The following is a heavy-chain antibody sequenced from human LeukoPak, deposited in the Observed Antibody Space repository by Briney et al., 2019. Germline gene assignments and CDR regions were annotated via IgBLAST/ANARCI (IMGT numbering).Heavy chain of an antibody. CDR3: ATTKTRTTNWFDP. J-gene: IGHJ5*02. V-gene: IGHV1-69*05. Sequence: SVKVSCKASGGTFSSYAISWVRQAPGQGLEWMGGIIPIFGTANYAQKFQGRVTITTDESTSTAYMELSSLRSEDTAVYYCATTKTRTTNWFDPWGQGTLVTVSS. CDR1: GGTFSSYA. CDR2: IIPIFGTA. D-gene: IGHD1-1*01.